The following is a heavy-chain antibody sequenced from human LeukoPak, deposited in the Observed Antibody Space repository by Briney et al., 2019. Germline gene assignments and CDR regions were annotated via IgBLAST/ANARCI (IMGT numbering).Heavy chain of an antibody. D-gene: IGHD3-10*01. Sequence: PSETLSLTCTVSGGSISSSSYYWGWIRQPPGKGLEWIGSIYYSGSTYYNPSLKSRVTISVDTSKNQFSLKLSSVTAADTAVYYCARDSWFGELLGWFDPWGQGTLVTVSS. V-gene: IGHV4-39*07. CDR2: IYYSGST. CDR1: GGSISSSSYY. J-gene: IGHJ5*02. CDR3: ARDSWFGELLGWFDP.